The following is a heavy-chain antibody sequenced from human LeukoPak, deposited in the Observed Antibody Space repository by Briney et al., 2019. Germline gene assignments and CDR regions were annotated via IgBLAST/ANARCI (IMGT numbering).Heavy chain of an antibody. Sequence: GGSLRLSCAASGFTFSSYSMNWVRQAPGKGLEWVSSISSNSSYIYYADSVKGRFTISRDNAKNSLYLQMNSLRAEDTAVYYCARVWDCSSTSCLYYYYYGMDVWGQGTTVTVSS. CDR3: ARVWDCSSTSCLYYYYYGMDV. V-gene: IGHV3-21*01. J-gene: IGHJ6*02. D-gene: IGHD2-2*01. CDR2: ISSNSSYI. CDR1: GFTFSSYS.